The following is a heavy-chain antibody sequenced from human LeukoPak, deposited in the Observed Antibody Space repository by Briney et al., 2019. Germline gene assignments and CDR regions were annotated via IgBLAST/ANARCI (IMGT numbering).Heavy chain of an antibody. V-gene: IGHV3-9*01. Sequence: AGRSLRLSCAAYGFTFDDYAMDWVRHAPGKGREWGSGISWNSGSIDYAESVKGRFTMARENAKNSLYVEMKSLRAEDTALYYCAKDGAPRSDAFDIWGQGTMVTVSS. D-gene: IGHD3-10*01. CDR1: GFTFDDYA. CDR3: AKDGAPRSDAFDI. J-gene: IGHJ3*02. CDR2: ISWNSGSI.